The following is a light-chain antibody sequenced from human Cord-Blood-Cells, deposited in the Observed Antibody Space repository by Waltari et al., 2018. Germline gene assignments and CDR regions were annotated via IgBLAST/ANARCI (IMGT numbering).Light chain of an antibody. Sequence: QSALTQPASVSGSPGQSITISCTGTSSDVGGHNYVSWYQQHPGKAPKHMSYDVSKRASGVPNRFSGSKSGNTASLPISGFQAEDEADYYCSSYTSSSTLVFGGGTKLTVL. CDR3: SSYTSSSTLV. J-gene: IGLJ2*01. V-gene: IGLV2-14*01. CDR1: SSDVGGHNY. CDR2: DVS.